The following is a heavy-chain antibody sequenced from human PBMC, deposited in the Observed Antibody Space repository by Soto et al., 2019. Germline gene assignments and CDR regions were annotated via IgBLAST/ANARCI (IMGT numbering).Heavy chain of an antibody. Sequence: ASVKVSCKASGYTFTGYYMHWVRQAPGQGLEWMGWINPNSGGTNYAQKFQGRVTMTRDTSISTAYMELSRLRSDDTAVYYCASRNLGYCSGGSCPNDYSYCYGMDVWGQGTTVIVSS. J-gene: IGHJ6*02. CDR1: GYTFTGYY. CDR3: ASRNLGYCSGGSCPNDYSYCYGMDV. D-gene: IGHD2-15*01. CDR2: INPNSGGT. V-gene: IGHV1-2*02.